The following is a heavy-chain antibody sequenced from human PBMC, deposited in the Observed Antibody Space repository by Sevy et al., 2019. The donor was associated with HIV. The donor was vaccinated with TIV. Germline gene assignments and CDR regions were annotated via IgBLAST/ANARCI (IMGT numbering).Heavy chain of an antibody. CDR3: ARAEQTYFFDY. CDR1: GFTFSNYA. J-gene: IGHJ4*02. Sequence: GGSLRLSCAASGFTFSNYAMSWVRQAPGKGLEWVSTITGYSTDIYYADSVKGRFTISRDDAKNSLYLQMNGLRAEDTAIYYCARAEQTYFFDYWGQGTLVTVSS. CDR2: ITGYSTDI. V-gene: IGHV3-21*06.